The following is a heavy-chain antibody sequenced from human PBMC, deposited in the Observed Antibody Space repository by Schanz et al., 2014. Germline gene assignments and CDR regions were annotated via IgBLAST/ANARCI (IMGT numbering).Heavy chain of an antibody. Sequence: VQLVESGGGLVQPGESLRLSCAVSGFSFSSYSMSWVRQAPGKGLEWIAYISSGGTTIYYAESVKGRFAISRDNSKDTLYLQMNSLRTEDTAVYYCAGDWASGRYYSDYWGLGTLVTVSS. D-gene: IGHD1-26*01. J-gene: IGHJ4*02. V-gene: IGHV3-48*01. CDR1: GFSFSSYS. CDR2: ISSGGTTI. CDR3: AGDWASGRYYSDY.